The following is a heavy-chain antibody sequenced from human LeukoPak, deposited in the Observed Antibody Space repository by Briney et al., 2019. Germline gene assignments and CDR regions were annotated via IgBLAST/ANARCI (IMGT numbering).Heavy chain of an antibody. J-gene: IGHJ6*02. V-gene: IGHV3-53*01. Sequence: GGSLRLSCAASGFTVSTHYTSWVRQAPGKGLEWVSVIYSGGSTYYADSVKGRFTISRDNSKNTLYLQMNSLRDEDTAVYYCARDTVTTFRFRDYSYYGMDVWGQGTTVTVSS. CDR2: IYSGGST. CDR3: ARDTVTTFRFRDYSYYGMDV. D-gene: IGHD4-17*01. CDR1: GFTVSTHY.